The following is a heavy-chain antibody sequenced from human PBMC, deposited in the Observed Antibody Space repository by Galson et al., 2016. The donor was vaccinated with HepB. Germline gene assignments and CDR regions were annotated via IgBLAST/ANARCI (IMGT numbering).Heavy chain of an antibody. J-gene: IGHJ5*02. CDR2: INPISGNT. D-gene: IGHD1-7*01. CDR1: GYPFSSYD. V-gene: IGHV1-8*01. CDR3: TRDLSSGTPGP. Sequence: VKVSCKASGYPFSSYDFNWVRQAAGQGLEWMGWINPISGNTGYAQKFQGRVTMTRNTSISTAYMELSSLRSEDTAVYYCTRDLSSGTPGPWGQGTLVTVS.